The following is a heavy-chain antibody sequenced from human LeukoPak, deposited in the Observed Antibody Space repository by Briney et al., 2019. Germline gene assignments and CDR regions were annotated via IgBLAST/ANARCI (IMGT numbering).Heavy chain of an antibody. D-gene: IGHD7-27*01. J-gene: IGHJ4*02. CDR2: ISGSGGST. CDR3: AKTNWDYYFDY. CDR1: GFTFSSYA. V-gene: IGHV3-23*01. Sequence: GGSLRLSCAASGFTFSSYAMSWVRQTPGKGLEWVSAISGSGGSTYYADSAKGRFTISRDNSKNTLYLQMNSLRAEDTAVYYCAKTNWDYYFDYWGQGTLVTVSS.